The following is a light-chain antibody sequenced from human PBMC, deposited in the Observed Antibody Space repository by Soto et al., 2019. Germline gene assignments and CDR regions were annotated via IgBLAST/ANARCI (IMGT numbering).Light chain of an antibody. V-gene: IGKV3-11*01. CDR3: QQRNSWPPIT. CDR2: DAS. J-gene: IGKJ5*01. CDR1: QSVRTY. Sequence: IVLTQSPFTLSFSPWERSTLSFMASQSVRTYLAWYQVKPGQAPRLLIYDASSRASGVPARFSGSGSGTDFTLTISSLEPEDFALYYCQQRNSWPPITFGQGTRLEIK.